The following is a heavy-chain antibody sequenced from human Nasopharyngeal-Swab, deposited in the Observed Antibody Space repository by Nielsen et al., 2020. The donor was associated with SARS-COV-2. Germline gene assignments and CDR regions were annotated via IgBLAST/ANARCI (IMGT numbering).Heavy chain of an antibody. D-gene: IGHD1-26*01. CDR2: FDPEDGET. Sequence: ASVKVSCQVSGYTLTELSMHWVRQAPGKGLEWMGGFDPEDGETIYAQKFQGRVTMTEDTSTDTAYMELSSLRSEDTAVYYCATIYAIVGASGSFDYWGQGTLVTVSS. V-gene: IGHV1-24*01. CDR1: GYTLTELS. CDR3: ATIYAIVGASGSFDY. J-gene: IGHJ4*02.